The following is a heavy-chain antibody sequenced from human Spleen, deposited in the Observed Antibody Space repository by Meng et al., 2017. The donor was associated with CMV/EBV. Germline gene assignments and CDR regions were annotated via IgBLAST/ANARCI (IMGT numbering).Heavy chain of an antibody. V-gene: IGHV4-4*02. CDR1: GGSISSSNW. CDR2: IYHSGST. Sequence: CAVSGGSISSSNWWSWVRQPPGKGLEWIGEIYHSGSTNYNPPLKSRVTISVDKSKNQFSLKLSSVTAADTAVYYCASLSGSYFYFDYWGQGTLVTVSS. D-gene: IGHD1-26*01. J-gene: IGHJ4*02. CDR3: ASLSGSYFYFDY.